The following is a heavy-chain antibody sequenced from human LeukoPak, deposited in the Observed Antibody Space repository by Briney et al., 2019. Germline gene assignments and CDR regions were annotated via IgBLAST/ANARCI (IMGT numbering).Heavy chain of an antibody. Sequence: GGSLRLSCAASGFTVSSNYMSRVRQAPGKGLEWVSVIYSGGSTYYADSVKGRFTISRDNSKNTLFLQMNSLRAEDTAVYYCAREVEAKWFDPWGQGTLVTVSS. CDR3: AREVEAKWFDP. CDR2: IYSGGST. D-gene: IGHD2-15*01. CDR1: GFTVSSNY. V-gene: IGHV3-66*02. J-gene: IGHJ5*02.